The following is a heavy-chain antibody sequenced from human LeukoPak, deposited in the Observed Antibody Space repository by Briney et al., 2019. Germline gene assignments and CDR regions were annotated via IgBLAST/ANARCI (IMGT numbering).Heavy chain of an antibody. CDR3: ARGEAAYCGGDCYPPHFLYYYYYMDV. CDR2: IYYSGST. CDR1: GGSISSYY. D-gene: IGHD2-21*02. J-gene: IGHJ6*03. V-gene: IGHV4-59*01. Sequence: SETLSLTCTVSGGSISSYYWSWIRQPPGKGLEWIGYIYYSGSTNYNPSLKSRVTISVDTSKNQFSLKLSSVTAADTAVYYCARGEAAYCGGDCYPPHFLYYYYYMDVWGKGTTVTVSS.